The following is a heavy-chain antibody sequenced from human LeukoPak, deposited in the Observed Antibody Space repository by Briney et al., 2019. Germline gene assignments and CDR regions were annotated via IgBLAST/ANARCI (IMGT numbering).Heavy chain of an antibody. Sequence: GGSLRLSCAASGFTFNTYTMNWVRQAPGKGLEWVSYISGSSGIIDYADSVRGRFTISRDNAKNSLYLQMNSLRAEDTAIYYCTRVGYIDEGIDYWGQGTLVTVSS. D-gene: IGHD5-24*01. J-gene: IGHJ4*02. CDR1: GFTFNTYT. CDR3: TRVGYIDEGIDY. CDR2: ISGSSGII. V-gene: IGHV3-48*04.